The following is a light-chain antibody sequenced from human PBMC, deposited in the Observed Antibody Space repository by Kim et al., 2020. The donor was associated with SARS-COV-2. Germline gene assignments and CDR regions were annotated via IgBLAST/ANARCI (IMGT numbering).Light chain of an antibody. V-gene: IGLV3-21*03. Sequence: APGKTARITGGGNNMGSKSVHWYQQKPGQAPAVVVFDDSDRPSGIPERFSGSKSGNTASLTISRVKAGDEADYYCQVWDVTVDHVIFGGGTQLTVL. J-gene: IGLJ2*01. CDR2: DDS. CDR1: NMGSKS. CDR3: QVWDVTVDHVI.